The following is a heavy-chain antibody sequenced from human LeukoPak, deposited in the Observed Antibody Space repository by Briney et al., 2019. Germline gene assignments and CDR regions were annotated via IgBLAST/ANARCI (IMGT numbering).Heavy chain of an antibody. CDR3: ARVGDWNDLVC. CDR2: ILYSGTTT. D-gene: IGHD1-1*01. V-gene: IGHV4-59*01. CDR1: GGSISPYY. J-gene: IGHJ4*02. Sequence: PSETLSLTCTVSGGSISPYYWSWIRQTPGKGLEWIGYILYSGTTTNYNPSLKSRVTISVDTSKNQFSLKLSSVTAADTAVYYCARVGDWNDLVCWGQGTLVTVSS.